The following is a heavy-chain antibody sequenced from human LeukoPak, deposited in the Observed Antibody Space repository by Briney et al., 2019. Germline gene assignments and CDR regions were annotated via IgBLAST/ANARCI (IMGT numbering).Heavy chain of an antibody. Sequence: ASVKVSCKASGDTFSFYAISWVRQAPGQGLEWMGRIIPILGIANYAQKFQGRVTITADKSTSTAYMELSSLRSEDTAVYYCARDVVTTGTQALYYYYGMDVWGQGTTVTVSS. D-gene: IGHD4-17*01. CDR3: ARDVVTTGTQALYYYYGMDV. CDR2: IIPILGIA. CDR1: GDTFSFYA. J-gene: IGHJ6*02. V-gene: IGHV1-69*04.